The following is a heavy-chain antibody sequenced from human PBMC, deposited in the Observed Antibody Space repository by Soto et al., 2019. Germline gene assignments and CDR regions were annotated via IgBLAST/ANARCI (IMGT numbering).Heavy chain of an antibody. CDR2: INPDGRTI. Sequence: GGSLRLSCAASAFSFSTSWMHWVRQAPGEGLVWVSRINPDGRTINYADSVKGRFTISRDNAKNTLYLQMNILRVEDTAVYFCATAGNYSFDNWGLGTLVTVSS. CDR1: AFSFSTSW. V-gene: IGHV3-74*01. D-gene: IGHD4-4*01. J-gene: IGHJ4*02. CDR3: ATAGNYSFDN.